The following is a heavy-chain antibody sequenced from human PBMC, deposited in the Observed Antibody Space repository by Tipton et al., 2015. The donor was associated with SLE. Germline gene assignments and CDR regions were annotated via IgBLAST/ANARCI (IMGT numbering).Heavy chain of an antibody. D-gene: IGHD6-19*01. CDR2: ISWNGRST. J-gene: IGHJ4*02. V-gene: IGHV3-9*01. CDR1: GFTFDDYA. CDR3: ATRQGSGWYQYFDY. Sequence: SLRLSCAASGFTFDDYAVHWVRQAPGKGLEWVSGISWNGRSTVYADSVRGRFTISRDNAKNPLFLQMNSLRAEDTAVYYCATRQGSGWYQYFDYWGQGTLVTVSS.